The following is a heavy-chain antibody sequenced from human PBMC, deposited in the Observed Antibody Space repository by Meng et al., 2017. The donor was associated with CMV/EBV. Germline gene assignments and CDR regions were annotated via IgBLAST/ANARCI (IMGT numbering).Heavy chain of an antibody. J-gene: IGHJ6*02. D-gene: IGHD3-3*01. CDR3: ARGDPVLRFLEWLPRYYGMDV. CDR2: MNPNRGNT. Sequence: ASVKVSCKASGYTFIYYDIIWVRQASGQGLEWVGWMNPNRGNTAYAQKFQGRVTMTRDTSTSIAYMELSSLRSGDTAVYYCARGDPVLRFLEWLPRYYGMDVWGQGTTVTVSS. CDR1: GYTFIYYD. V-gene: IGHV1-8*01.